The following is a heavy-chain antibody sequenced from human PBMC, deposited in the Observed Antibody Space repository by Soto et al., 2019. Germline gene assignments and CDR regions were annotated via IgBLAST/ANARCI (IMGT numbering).Heavy chain of an antibody. CDR1: GGSISSSNW. J-gene: IGHJ6*02. CDR3: ARDGGRYYGMDV. D-gene: IGHD3-3*01. V-gene: IGHV4-4*02. Sequence: SETLSLTCAVSGGSISSSNWWSWVRQPPGKGLEWIGYIYYSGSTNYNPSLKSRVTISVDTSKNQFSLKLSSVTTADTAVYYCARDGGRYYGMDVWGQGTTVTVSS. CDR2: IYYSGST.